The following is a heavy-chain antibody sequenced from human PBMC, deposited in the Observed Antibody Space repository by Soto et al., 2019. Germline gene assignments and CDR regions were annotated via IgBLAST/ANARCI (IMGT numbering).Heavy chain of an antibody. V-gene: IGHV5-51*01. CDR2: IYPGDSDT. D-gene: IGHD2-2*01. CDR3: ARHGCSSTSCYYYFYGMDV. CDR1: GYSFTSYW. Sequence: GESLKISCKGSGYSFTSYWIGWVRQMPGKGLEWMGIIYPGDSDTRYSPSFQGQVTISADKSISTAYLQWSSLKASDTAMYYCARHGCSSTSCYYYFYGMDVWGQGTTVTVSS. J-gene: IGHJ6*02.